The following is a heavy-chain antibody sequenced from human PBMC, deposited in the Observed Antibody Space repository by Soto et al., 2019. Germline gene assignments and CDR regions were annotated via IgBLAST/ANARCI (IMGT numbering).Heavy chain of an antibody. V-gene: IGHV3-43*01. J-gene: IGHJ6*02. Sequence: EVQLVESGGVVVQPGGSLRLSCAASGFTFDDYTMHWVRQAPGKGLEWVSLISWDGGSTYYADSVKGRFTISRDNSKNSLYLQMNSLRTEDTALDYCAKEKTRGARRGGMDVWGQGTTVTVSS. D-gene: IGHD1-26*01. CDR1: GFTFDDYT. CDR2: ISWDGGST. CDR3: AKEKTRGARRGGMDV.